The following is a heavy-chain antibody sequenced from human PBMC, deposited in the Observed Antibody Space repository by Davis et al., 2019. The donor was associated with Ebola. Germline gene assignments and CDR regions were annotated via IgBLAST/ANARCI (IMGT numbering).Heavy chain of an antibody. Sequence: SSVKVSCKASGGTLNSHAISWVRQAPGRGLEWVGIINPILPTPNYAQKLHGRVAISADKSTATAYMELSSLKSEDTAVYYCAAEASPGSDAFDIWGQGTMVAVSS. J-gene: IGHJ3*02. CDR3: AAEASPGSDAFDI. CDR2: INPILPTP. V-gene: IGHV1-69*04. CDR1: GGTLNSHA.